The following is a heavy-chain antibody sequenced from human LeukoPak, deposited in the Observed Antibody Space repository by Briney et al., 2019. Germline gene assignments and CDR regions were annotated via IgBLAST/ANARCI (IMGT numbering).Heavy chain of an antibody. CDR3: VREIGRPKTFYFDS. V-gene: IGHV3-69-1*01. J-gene: IGHJ4*02. CDR1: GFVFSRDN. CDR2: ISENI. Sequence: PGGSLRLSCTASGFVFSRDNMNWVRQAPGRGLVWVSHISENIYHADSVKGRFTISRDNAKNSLYLQMSNLRAEDTAMYYCVREIGRPKTFYFDSWGRGTLVIVSS.